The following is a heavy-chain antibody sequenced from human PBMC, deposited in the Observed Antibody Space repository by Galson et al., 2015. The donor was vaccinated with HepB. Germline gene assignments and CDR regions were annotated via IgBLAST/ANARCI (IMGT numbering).Heavy chain of an antibody. CDR3: ARDPTWNEPLFDY. Sequence: SLRLSCAASGFTFSSYAMHWVRQAPGKGLEWVAVISYDGSNKYYADSVKGRFTISRDNSKNTLYLQMNSLRAEDTAVYYCARDPTWNEPLFDYWGQGTLVTVSS. V-gene: IGHV3-30-3*01. D-gene: IGHD1-1*01. J-gene: IGHJ4*02. CDR2: ISYDGSNK. CDR1: GFTFSSYA.